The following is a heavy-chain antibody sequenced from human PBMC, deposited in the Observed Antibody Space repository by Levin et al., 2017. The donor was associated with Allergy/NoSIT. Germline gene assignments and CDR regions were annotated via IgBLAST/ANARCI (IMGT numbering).Heavy chain of an antibody. D-gene: IGHD2-15*01. CDR3: ARSDCSGGSCRSYYYYGMDV. Sequence: GESLKISCAASGFTFSSYAMHWVRPAPGKGLEWVAVISYDGSNKYYADSVKGRFTISRDNSKNTLYLQMNSLRAEDTAVYYCARSDCSGGSCRSYYYYGMDVWGQGTTVTVSS. CDR1: GFTFSSYA. V-gene: IGHV3-30-3*01. CDR2: ISYDGSNK. J-gene: IGHJ6*02.